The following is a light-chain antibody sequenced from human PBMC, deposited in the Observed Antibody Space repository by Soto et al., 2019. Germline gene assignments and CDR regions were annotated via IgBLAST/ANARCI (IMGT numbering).Light chain of an antibody. V-gene: IGLV2-11*01. CDR1: SSDVGGYNY. CDR3: CSYAGSYISEV. Sequence: QSALTQPRSVSGSPGQSVTISCTGTSSDVGGYNYVSWYQQHPVKAPKLMIYDVSKRPSGVPDRFSGSKSGNTASLTISGLQAEEEADYYCCSYAGSYISEVFGTGTKLTVL. CDR2: DVS. J-gene: IGLJ1*01.